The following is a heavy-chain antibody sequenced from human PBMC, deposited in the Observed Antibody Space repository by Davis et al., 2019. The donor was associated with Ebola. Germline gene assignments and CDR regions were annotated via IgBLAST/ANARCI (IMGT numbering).Heavy chain of an antibody. CDR3: AIGGSGWPFDY. J-gene: IGHJ4*02. Sequence: GESLKISCAASGFTFSSYGMHWVRQAPGKGLEWVAVIWYDGSNKYYADSVKGRFTISRDNSKNTLYLQMNSLRAEDTAVYYCAIGGSGWPFDYWGQGTLVTVSS. CDR2: IWYDGSNK. V-gene: IGHV3-33*01. D-gene: IGHD6-19*01. CDR1: GFTFSSYG.